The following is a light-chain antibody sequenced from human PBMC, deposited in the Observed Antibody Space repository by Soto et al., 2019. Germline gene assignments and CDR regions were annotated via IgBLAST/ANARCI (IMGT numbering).Light chain of an antibody. Sequence: DIQLTQSPSFLSASVGDRITITCRASQGISSYLAWDQQKPGNAPKLLIYAASTLQSGVPSRFSGSGSGTEFTLTISSLQPEDFAVYYCQQYGSSPLTFGGGTKVDIK. J-gene: IGKJ4*01. CDR3: QQYGSSPLT. CDR2: AAS. V-gene: IGKV1-9*01. CDR1: QGISSY.